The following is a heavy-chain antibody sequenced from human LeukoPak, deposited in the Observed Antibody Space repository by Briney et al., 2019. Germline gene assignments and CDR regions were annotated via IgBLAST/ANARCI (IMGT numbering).Heavy chain of an antibody. CDR1: GFTFDDYA. Sequence: GGSLILSCAASGFTFDDYAMHWVRQAPGKGLEWVSGISWNSGSIGYADSVKGRFTISRDNAKNSLYLQMNSLRAEDTALYYCAKLHCSSTSCPNWFDPWGQGTLVTVSS. D-gene: IGHD2-2*01. CDR2: ISWNSGSI. CDR3: AKLHCSSTSCPNWFDP. J-gene: IGHJ5*02. V-gene: IGHV3-9*01.